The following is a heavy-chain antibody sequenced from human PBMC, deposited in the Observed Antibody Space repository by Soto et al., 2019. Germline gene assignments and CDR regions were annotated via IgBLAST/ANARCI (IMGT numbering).Heavy chain of an antibody. CDR2: IYYSGST. J-gene: IGHJ4*02. D-gene: IGHD4-17*01. V-gene: IGHV4-39*01. CDR3: ARHEGPGGVTTIDY. CDR1: GGSISSSSYY. Sequence: QLQLQESGPGLVKPSETLSLTCTVSGGSISSSSYYWGWIRQPPGKGLEWIGSIYYSGSTYYNPSLKSRVTISVDKSKNQFSLKLSSVTAADTAVYYCARHEGPGGVTTIDYWGQGTLVTVSS.